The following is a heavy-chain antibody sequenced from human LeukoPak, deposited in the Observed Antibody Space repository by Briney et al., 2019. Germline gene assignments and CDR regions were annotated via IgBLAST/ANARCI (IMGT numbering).Heavy chain of an antibody. CDR1: GFTFSSYG. D-gene: IGHD5-18*01. J-gene: IGHJ3*02. CDR2: ISGSGGSR. CDR3: ARSFGYGVDAFDI. Sequence: GGSLRLSCAASGFTFSSYGMSWVRQTPGKGLEWVSAISGSGGSRYYADSVKGRFTISRDNAKNSLYLQMNSLRAEDTAVYYCARSFGYGVDAFDIWGQGTMVTVSS. V-gene: IGHV3-23*01.